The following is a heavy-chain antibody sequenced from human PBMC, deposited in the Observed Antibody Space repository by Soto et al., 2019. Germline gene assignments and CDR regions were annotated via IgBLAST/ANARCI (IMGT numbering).Heavy chain of an antibody. CDR1: GGSISSYY. Sequence: SETLSLTCTVSGGSISSYYWSWIRQPPGKGLEWIGYIYYSGSTNYNPSLKSRVTISVDTSKNQFSLKLSSVTAADTAVYYCARGVPPGCRGGGCYIDYWGQGTLVTVS. J-gene: IGHJ4*02. CDR2: IYYSGST. CDR3: ARGVPPGCRGGGCYIDY. V-gene: IGHV4-59*01. D-gene: IGHD2-15*01.